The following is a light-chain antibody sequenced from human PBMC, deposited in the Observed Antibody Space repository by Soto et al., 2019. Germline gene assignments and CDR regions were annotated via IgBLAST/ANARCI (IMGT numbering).Light chain of an antibody. CDR3: QQYGRSPGLFT. Sequence: EIVLTQPPGTLSLSPGERATLSCRASQSVSNTYLAWYQQKPGQAPRLLIYDASSRATGIPDRFSGSGSATDFTLTISRLEPEDFAVYYCQQYGRSPGLFTFGPGTRVDIK. CDR1: QSVSNTY. CDR2: DAS. J-gene: IGKJ3*01. V-gene: IGKV3-20*01.